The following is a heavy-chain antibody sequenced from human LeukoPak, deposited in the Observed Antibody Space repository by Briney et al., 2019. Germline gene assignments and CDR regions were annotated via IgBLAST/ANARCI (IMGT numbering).Heavy chain of an antibody. J-gene: IGHJ4*02. CDR3: ARRDVQYQLLGGLLTRDY. Sequence: SETLSLTCTVSGGSISSSSYYWGWIRQPPGKGLEWIGSIYYSGSTYYNPSLKSRVTISVDTSKNQFSLKLSSVTAADTAVYYCARRDVQYQLLGGLLTRDYWGQGTLVTVSS. CDR1: GGSISSSSYY. CDR2: IYYSGST. V-gene: IGHV4-39*01. D-gene: IGHD2-2*01.